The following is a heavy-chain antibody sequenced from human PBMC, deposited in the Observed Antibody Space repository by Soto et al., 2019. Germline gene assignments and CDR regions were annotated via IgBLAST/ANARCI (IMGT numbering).Heavy chain of an antibody. V-gene: IGHV1-18*01. Sequence: ASVKVSCKASGYTFTSYGISWVRQAPGQGLEWMGWISAYNGNTNYAQKLQGRVTMTTDTSTSTAYMELRSLRSDDTAVYYCARDRGAPPYYYGSGRHFDYWGQGTLVTVSS. CDR2: ISAYNGNT. D-gene: IGHD3-10*01. CDR3: ARDRGAPPYYYGSGRHFDY. J-gene: IGHJ4*02. CDR1: GYTFTSYG.